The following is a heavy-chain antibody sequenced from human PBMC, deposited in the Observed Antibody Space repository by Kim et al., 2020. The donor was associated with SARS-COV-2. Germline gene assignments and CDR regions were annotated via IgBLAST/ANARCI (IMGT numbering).Heavy chain of an antibody. J-gene: IGHJ2*01. Sequence: GGSLRLSCAASGFTFSTYAMNWVRQAPGKGLEWVSAISESGGNTYYADSVKGRITISRDNSKNTLYLQMNSLRAEDTAVYYCAKGRLASSSSVYWYFDLWGRGTLVTVTT. V-gene: IGHV3-23*01. CDR2: ISESGGNT. CDR3: AKGRLASSSSVYWYFDL. CDR1: GFTFSTYA. D-gene: IGHD6-6*01.